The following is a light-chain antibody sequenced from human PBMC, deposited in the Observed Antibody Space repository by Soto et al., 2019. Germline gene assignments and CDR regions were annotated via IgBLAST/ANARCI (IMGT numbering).Light chain of an antibody. Sequence: QSVLTQPRSVSGSPGQSVTISCTGTSSDVGRYNYVSWYRHHPGKAPKLMIYDVSTRPSGVPDRFSGSKSGTTASLTISGLQAEDEADYYCCSYAGSPYVFGTGTKVTVL. CDR1: SSDVGRYNY. V-gene: IGLV2-11*01. CDR3: CSYAGSPYV. J-gene: IGLJ1*01. CDR2: DVS.